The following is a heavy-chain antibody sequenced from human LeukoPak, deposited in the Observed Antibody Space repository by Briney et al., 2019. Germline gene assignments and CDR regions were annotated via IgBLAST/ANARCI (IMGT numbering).Heavy chain of an antibody. D-gene: IGHD3-3*01. Sequence: GSLRLSCVASDFTFSSYTMIWVRQAPGKALEWVSVIGTRGDGIHYADSVKGRFTISRDNAKNSLYLQMNSLRDEDTAVYYCARDKVTIFGVVSENWFDPWGQGTLVTVSS. CDR2: IGTRGDGI. CDR3: ARDKVTIFGVVSENWFDP. V-gene: IGHV3-21*01. J-gene: IGHJ5*02. CDR1: DFTFSSYT.